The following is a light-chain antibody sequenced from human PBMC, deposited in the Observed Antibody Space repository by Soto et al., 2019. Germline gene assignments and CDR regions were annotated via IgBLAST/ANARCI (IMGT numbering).Light chain of an antibody. CDR1: QSINFW. V-gene: IGKV1-5*03. CDR3: QQYKTYSPWT. Sequence: DIQMTQSPSTLSASIGDRVIITCRASQSINFWLAWYQQKPGKAPKLLIYKASSLESGVPSRFSGSGSDTEFTLTISSLQPDDSASYYCQQYKTYSPWTFGQGTKVEIK. CDR2: KAS. J-gene: IGKJ1*01.